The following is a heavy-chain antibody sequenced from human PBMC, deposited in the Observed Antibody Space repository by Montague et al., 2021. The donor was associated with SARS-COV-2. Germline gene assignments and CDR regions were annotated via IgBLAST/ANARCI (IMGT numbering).Heavy chain of an antibody. Sequence: SETLSLTCGVSGDSFSDNGWTLIRRPPGKGMGWLGEIDHTGRSNYNPSLKSRGTLSLDTATYKFSLCLRSMTAADTAVYFCAGDLLPPRTAITASCCGLDAWGQGTTVIVSS. D-gene: IGHD2-15*01. V-gene: IGHV4-34*01. CDR2: IDHTGRS. J-gene: IGHJ6*02. CDR3: AGDLLPPRTAITASCCGLDA. CDR1: GDSFSDNG.